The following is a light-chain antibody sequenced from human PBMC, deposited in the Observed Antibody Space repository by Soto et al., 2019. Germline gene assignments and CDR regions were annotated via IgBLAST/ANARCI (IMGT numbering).Light chain of an antibody. CDR2: DAS. CDR3: QQYGSSGT. Sequence: EIVVTQSPATLSLSPGERATLSCRASQSVSSHLAWYQQKPGQAPRLLIDDASNRATGIPDRFSGSGSGTDFTLTISRLEPEDFAVYYCQQYGSSGTFGQGTKVDIK. CDR1: QSVSSH. J-gene: IGKJ1*01. V-gene: IGKV3-20*01.